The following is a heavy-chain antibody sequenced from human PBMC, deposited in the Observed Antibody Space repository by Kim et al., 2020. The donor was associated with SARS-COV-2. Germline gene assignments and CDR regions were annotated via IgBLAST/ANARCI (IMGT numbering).Heavy chain of an antibody. CDR1: GGSISSSSYY. J-gene: IGHJ6*02. V-gene: IGHV4-39*01. CDR3: ASSGRQEVYIAARYLNYYYGMDV. CDR2: IYYSGST. Sequence: SETLSLTCTVSGGSISSSSYYWGWIRQPPGKGLEWIGSIYYSGSTYYNPSLKSRVTISVDTSKNQFSLKLSSVTAADTAVYYCASSGRQEVYIAARYLNYYYGMDVWGQGTTVTVSS. D-gene: IGHD6-6*01.